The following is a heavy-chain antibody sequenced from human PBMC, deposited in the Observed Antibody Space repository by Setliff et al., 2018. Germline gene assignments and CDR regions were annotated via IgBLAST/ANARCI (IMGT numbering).Heavy chain of an antibody. V-gene: IGHV3-21*01. J-gene: IGHJ6*03. CDR3: ARAADSYGPPRSYMDV. D-gene: IGHD5-18*01. CDR2: ISSSSSYI. Sequence: PGGSLRLSCAASGFTFSSYSMNWVRQAPGKGLEWVSSISSSSSYIYYADSVKGRFTISRDNAKNSLYLQMNSLRAEDTAVYYCARAADSYGPPRSYMDVWGKGTTVTV. CDR1: GFTFSSYS.